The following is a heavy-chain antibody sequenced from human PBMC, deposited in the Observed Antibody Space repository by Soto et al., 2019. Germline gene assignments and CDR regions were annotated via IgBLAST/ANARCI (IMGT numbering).Heavy chain of an antibody. V-gene: IGHV1-69*12. CDR1: GGTFSSYA. D-gene: IGHD4-17*01. CDR2: IIPIFGTA. Sequence: QVQLVQSGAEVKKPGSSVKVSCKASGGTFSSYAISWVRQAPGQGLEWMGGIIPIFGTANYAQKFQGRVTITADESTSTAYTELSSLRSEDTAVYYCARDKRLRAYGDYVQTYYYYGMDVWGQGTTVTVSS. CDR3: ARDKRLRAYGDYVQTYYYYGMDV. J-gene: IGHJ6*02.